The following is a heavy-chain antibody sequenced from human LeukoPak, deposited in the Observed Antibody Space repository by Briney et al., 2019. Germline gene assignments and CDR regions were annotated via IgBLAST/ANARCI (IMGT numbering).Heavy chain of an antibody. CDR3: AKAEWDLGSGAFDI. D-gene: IGHD1-26*01. CDR2: ISWNSGSI. V-gene: IGHV3-9*01. J-gene: IGHJ3*02. CDR1: GFTFDDYA. Sequence: GGSLRLSCAASGFTFDDYAMHWVRQAPGKGLEWVSGISWNSGSIGYADSVKGRFTISRDNAKNSLYLQMNSLRAEDTALYYCAKAEWDLGSGAFDIWGQGTMVTVSS.